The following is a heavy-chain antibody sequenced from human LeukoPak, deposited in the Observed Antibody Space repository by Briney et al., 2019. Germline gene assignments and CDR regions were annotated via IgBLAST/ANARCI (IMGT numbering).Heavy chain of an antibody. Sequence: PSETLSLTCTVSGGSISSSSYYWGWIRQPPGEGLEWIGSIYYSGSTYYNPFLKSRVTISVDTSKNQFSLKLSSVTAADTAVFYCARRGRDGYSDPFDYWGQGTLVTVSS. CDR3: ARRGRDGYSDPFDY. CDR2: IYYSGST. CDR1: GGSISSSSYY. J-gene: IGHJ4*02. D-gene: IGHD5-24*01. V-gene: IGHV4-39*01.